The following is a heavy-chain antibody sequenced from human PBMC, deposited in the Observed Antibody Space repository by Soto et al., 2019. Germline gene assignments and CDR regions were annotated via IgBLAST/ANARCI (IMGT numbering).Heavy chain of an antibody. CDR1: GYTFTNYG. J-gene: IGHJ4*02. D-gene: IGHD3-22*01. Sequence: GASVKVSCKASGYTFTNYGISWVRQAPGQGLEWMGWISGYNGHTNYAQKLQGRVTMTTDTSTTTAYMELRSLRSGDTAVYYCARGPAFYYDSSGYYSTVPFDYWGQGTLVTVSS. CDR2: ISGYNGHT. V-gene: IGHV1-18*01. CDR3: ARGPAFYYDSSGYYSTVPFDY.